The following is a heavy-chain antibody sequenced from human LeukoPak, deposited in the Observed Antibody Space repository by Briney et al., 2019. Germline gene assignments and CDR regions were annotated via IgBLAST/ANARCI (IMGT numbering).Heavy chain of an antibody. CDR2: IYYNGET. Sequence: PSETLSLTCTVSGDSISSRNYYWVWIRQPPAKGLEWIGNIYYNGETYYDPSLRSRLTISVDTPRNQFSLKLSSVTAADTAVYFCARQIRLASGWKGGWFDSWGLGTLVTVSS. J-gene: IGHJ5*01. V-gene: IGHV4-39*01. CDR3: ARQIRLASGWKGGWFDS. D-gene: IGHD6-19*01. CDR1: GDSISSRNYY.